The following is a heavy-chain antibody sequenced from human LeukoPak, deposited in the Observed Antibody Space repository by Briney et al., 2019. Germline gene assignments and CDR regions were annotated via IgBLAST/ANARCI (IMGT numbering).Heavy chain of an antibody. Sequence: ASVKVSCKASGYTFTGYYMHWVRQAPGQGLEWMGWINPNSGGTNYAQKFQGRVTMTRDTSISTAYMELSRLRSDDTAVYYCARDNVGFYDSSGYSGYYYYYYYMDVWGKGTTVTISS. CDR3: ARDNVGFYDSSGYSGYYYYYYYMDV. D-gene: IGHD3-22*01. J-gene: IGHJ6*03. V-gene: IGHV1-2*02. CDR2: INPNSGGT. CDR1: GYTFTGYY.